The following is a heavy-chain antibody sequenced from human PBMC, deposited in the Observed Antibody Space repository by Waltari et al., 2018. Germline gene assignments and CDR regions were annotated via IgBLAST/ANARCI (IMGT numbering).Heavy chain of an antibody. J-gene: IGHJ4*02. Sequence: EVQLVESGGGLVQPGESLRLSCRASGFTFSSSWMDWVRQAPGKGLGWVANINPDGSETHYVYSVQVRFTISRDIAQNLLYLQMNSLRAEDAAVYYCSVSLNSWGQGTLVTVSS. CDR1: GFTFSSSW. V-gene: IGHV3-7*01. CDR3: SVSLNS. CDR2: INPDGSET.